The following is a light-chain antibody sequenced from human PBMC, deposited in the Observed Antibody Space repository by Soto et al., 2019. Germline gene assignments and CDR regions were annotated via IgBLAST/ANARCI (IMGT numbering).Light chain of an antibody. J-gene: IGLJ3*02. V-gene: IGLV2-14*01. CDR2: EVS. CDR3: TSYTSSNTWV. Sequence: QSVLTQPASVSGSPGQSITISCTGTRRDIGGYNYVAWYQQHPGKAPKLLIYEVSNRPSGVSNRFSGSKSGNTASLTISGLQAEDEADFYCTSYTSSNTWVFGGGT. CDR1: RRDIGGYNY.